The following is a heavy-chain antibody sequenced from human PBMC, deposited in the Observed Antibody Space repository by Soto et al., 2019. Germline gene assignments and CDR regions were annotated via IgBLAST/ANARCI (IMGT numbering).Heavy chain of an antibody. Sequence: GGSLRLSCAASGSTFSSYSMNWVRQAPGKGLEWVSSISSSSSYIYYADSVKGRFTISRDNAKNSLYLQMNSLRAEDTAVYYCARGGSMIVVVTPFDYWGQGTLVTVSS. CDR1: GSTFSSYS. D-gene: IGHD3-22*01. CDR3: ARGGSMIVVVTPFDY. J-gene: IGHJ4*02. CDR2: ISSSSSYI. V-gene: IGHV3-21*01.